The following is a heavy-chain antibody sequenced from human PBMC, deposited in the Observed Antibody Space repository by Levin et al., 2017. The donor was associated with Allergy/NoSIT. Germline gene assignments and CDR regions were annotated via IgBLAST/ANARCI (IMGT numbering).Heavy chain of an antibody. CDR3: ARVGPRYSSPIDY. CDR2: INSDGSSR. J-gene: IGHJ4*02. D-gene: IGHD6-13*01. V-gene: IGHV3-74*01. Sequence: GESLKISCAASGFTFSSYWMHWVRQAPGKGLVWVSRINSDGSSRSYADSVKGRFTISRDNAKNTLYLQMNSLRAEDTAVYYCARVGPRYSSPIDYWGQGTLVTVSS. CDR1: GFTFSSYW.